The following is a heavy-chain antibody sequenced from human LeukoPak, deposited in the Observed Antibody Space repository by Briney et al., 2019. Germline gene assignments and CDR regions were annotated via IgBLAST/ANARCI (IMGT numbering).Heavy chain of an antibody. Sequence: PGGSLRLSCAASGFTFSSYGMHWVRQAPGKGLERVAVISYDGSNKYYADSVKGRFTISRDNSKNTLYLQMNSLRAEDTAVYYCARGDFGRYAFDFWGQGTMVTVSS. V-gene: IGHV3-30*03. D-gene: IGHD2/OR15-2a*01. CDR2: ISYDGSNK. CDR1: GFTFSSYG. CDR3: ARGDFGRYAFDF. J-gene: IGHJ3*01.